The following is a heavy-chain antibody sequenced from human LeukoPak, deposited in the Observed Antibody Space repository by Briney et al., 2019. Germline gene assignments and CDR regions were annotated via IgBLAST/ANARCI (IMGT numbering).Heavy chain of an antibody. CDR1: GYTFTDYY. CDR2: INPSGGRT. J-gene: IGHJ4*02. D-gene: IGHD3-22*01. CDR3: ARDPKDNTSGYYYFDY. Sequence: PGASVKVSCKASGYTFTDYYLHWVRQAPGLGLEWMGVINPSGGRTSYAQKFRGRVTMTRDMSTSTVYMELSSLRSEDTAVYYCARDPKDNTSGYYYFDYWGQGTLVTVSS. V-gene: IGHV1-46*01.